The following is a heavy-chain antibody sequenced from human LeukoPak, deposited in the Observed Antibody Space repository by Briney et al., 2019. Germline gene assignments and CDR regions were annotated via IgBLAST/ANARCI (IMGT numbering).Heavy chain of an antibody. CDR2: ISYDGSIK. CDR1: GFTFTSYA. D-gene: IGHD2-15*01. J-gene: IGHJ6*04. Sequence: GESLRLSCAASGFTFTSYAMHWVRQAPGKGLEWVAVISYDGSIKYYADSEKGQFTISRDNSKNTLYLQMNRLRPEDTAVYYCARGRYCSGGTCYSYFHYYGMGVWGKGTTVAVSS. V-gene: IGHV3-30*04. CDR3: ARGRYCSGGTCYSYFHYYGMGV.